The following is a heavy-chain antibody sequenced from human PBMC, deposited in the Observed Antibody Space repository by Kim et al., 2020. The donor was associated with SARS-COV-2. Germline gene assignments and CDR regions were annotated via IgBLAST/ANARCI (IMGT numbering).Heavy chain of an antibody. CDR3: ARVVVITPDFDY. D-gene: IGHD3-22*01. Sequence: SPALKSRVTISVDTSKNQFARKLSSVTAADTAVYYCARVVVITPDFDYWGQGTLVTVSS. J-gene: IGHJ4*02. V-gene: IGHV4-39*01.